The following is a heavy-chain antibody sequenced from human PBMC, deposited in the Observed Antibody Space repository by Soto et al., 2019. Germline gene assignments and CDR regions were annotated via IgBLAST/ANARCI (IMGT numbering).Heavy chain of an antibody. CDR3: AGGCSGGSCYRPYYYYYGMDV. CDR2: ISSSGSTI. CDR1: GFTFSSYE. J-gene: IGHJ6*02. D-gene: IGHD2-15*01. V-gene: IGHV3-48*03. Sequence: VGSLRLSCAASGFTFSSYEMNWVRQAPGKGLEWVSYISSSGSTIYYADSVKGRFTISRDNAKNSLYLQMNSLRAEDTAVYYCAGGCSGGSCYRPYYYYYGMDVWGQGTTVTAP.